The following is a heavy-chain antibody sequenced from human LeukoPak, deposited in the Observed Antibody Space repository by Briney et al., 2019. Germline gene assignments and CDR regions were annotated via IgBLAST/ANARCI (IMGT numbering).Heavy chain of an antibody. CDR1: GFTFSSYA. J-gene: IGHJ4*02. Sequence: GGSLRLSCAASGFTFSSYAMHWVGQAPGKGLEWVAVISYDGSNKYYADSVKGRFTISRDNSKNTLYLQMNSLRAEDTAVYYCANPLLNCSGGSCYSLWGQGTLVTVSS. CDR2: ISYDGSNK. D-gene: IGHD2-15*01. CDR3: ANPLLNCSGGSCYSL. V-gene: IGHV3-30-3*01.